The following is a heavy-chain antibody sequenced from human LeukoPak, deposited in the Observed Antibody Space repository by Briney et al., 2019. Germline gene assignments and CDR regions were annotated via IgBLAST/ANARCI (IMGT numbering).Heavy chain of an antibody. V-gene: IGHV3-49*03. CDR3: SRDFRWGPSTDY. D-gene: IGHD1-26*01. J-gene: IGHJ4*02. CDR1: GFTFRDSA. CDR2: IRSETYGGTT. Sequence: PGGSLRLSCTVSGFTFRDSAMSWFRQAPGKGLEWISFIRSETYGGTTEYAASMKDRFTISRDDSKSIAYLQMNSLKTEDTAIYYCSRDFRWGPSTDYWGQGTLVTVSS.